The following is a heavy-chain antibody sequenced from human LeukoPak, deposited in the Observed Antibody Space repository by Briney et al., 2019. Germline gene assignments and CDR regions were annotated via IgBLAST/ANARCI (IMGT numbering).Heavy chain of an antibody. CDR3: ARGAHYYDNSGYYPSFDY. CDR1: GGSISSGSYY. CDR2: IYTSGST. D-gene: IGHD3-22*01. J-gene: IGHJ4*02. V-gene: IGHV4-61*02. Sequence: PSQTLSLTCTVSGGSISSGSYYWSWIRQPAGKGLEWIGRIYTSGSTNYNPSLKSRVTISVDTSKNQFSLKLSSVTAADTAVYYCARGAHYYDNSGYYPSFDYWGQGTLVTVSS.